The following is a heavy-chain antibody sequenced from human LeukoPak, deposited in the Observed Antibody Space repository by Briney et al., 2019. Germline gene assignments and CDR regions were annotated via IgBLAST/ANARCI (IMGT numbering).Heavy chain of an antibody. D-gene: IGHD3-22*01. J-gene: IGHJ3*02. Sequence: SVKVSCKASGGTFSSYAISWVRQPPGQGLEWMGGIIPIFGTANYAQKFQGRVTITADKSTSTAYMELSSLRSEDTAVYYCARRFTNPPGSVGDDSWAFDIWGQGTMVTVSS. CDR3: ARRFTNPPGSVGDDSWAFDI. V-gene: IGHV1-69*06. CDR2: IIPIFGTA. CDR1: GGTFSSYA.